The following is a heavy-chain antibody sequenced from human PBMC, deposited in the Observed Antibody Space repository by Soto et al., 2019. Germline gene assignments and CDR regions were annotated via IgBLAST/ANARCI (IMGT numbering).Heavy chain of an antibody. Sequence: PSETLSLTCSVSGGSMSSGAYYWNWIRQHPVKGLEWIAYTYHTGNTYYNPSLRSRTTISVDTSENQFSLTLTSVTDADTAVYDCASSYSCYLDNLCQGTLVTVFS. V-gene: IGHV4-31*03. CDR3: ASSYSCYLDN. J-gene: IGHJ4*02. CDR1: GGSMSSGAYY. D-gene: IGHD3-22*01. CDR2: TYHTGNT.